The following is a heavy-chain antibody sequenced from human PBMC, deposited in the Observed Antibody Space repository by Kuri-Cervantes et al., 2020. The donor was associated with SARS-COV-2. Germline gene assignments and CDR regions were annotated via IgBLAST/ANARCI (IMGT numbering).Heavy chain of an antibody. CDR1: GFTFTSSA. CDR2: IVVGSGNT. D-gene: IGHD6-19*01. J-gene: IGHJ5*02. CDR3: ARAVVVAASNWFDP. Sequence: SVKVSCKASGFTFTSSAVQWVRQARGQRLEWIGWIVVGSGNTNYAQKFQGRVTITADKSTSTAYMELSSLRSEGTAVYYCARAVVVAASNWFDPWGQGTLVTVSS. V-gene: IGHV1-58*01.